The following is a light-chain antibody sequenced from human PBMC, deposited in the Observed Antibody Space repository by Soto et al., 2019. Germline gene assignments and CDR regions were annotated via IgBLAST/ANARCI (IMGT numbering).Light chain of an antibody. CDR1: QSISSW. Sequence: DIQMTQSPSTLSASVGDRVTITCRASQSISSWLAWYQQKPGKAPKLLIYDASSLESGVPSRFSGSGSGTEFTLTISSLQPDDFATYYCHQYSRFPRTFGQGTKVDIK. CDR3: HQYSRFPRT. J-gene: IGKJ1*01. V-gene: IGKV1-5*01. CDR2: DAS.